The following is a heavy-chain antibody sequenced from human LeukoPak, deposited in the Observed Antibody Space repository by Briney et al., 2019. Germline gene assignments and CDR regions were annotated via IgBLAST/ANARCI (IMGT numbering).Heavy chain of an antibody. J-gene: IGHJ4*02. D-gene: IGHD6-19*01. CDR2: ISGSGGST. Sequence: GRSLRLSCAASGFTFSSYAMSWVRQAPGKGLEWVSAISGSGGSTYYADSVKGRFTIYRDNYKNTLYLQMNSLRAEDTAVYYCAKASTYSSGWYLYYFDYWGQGTLVTVSS. CDR3: AKASTYSSGWYLYYFDY. V-gene: IGHV3-23*01. CDR1: GFTFSSYA.